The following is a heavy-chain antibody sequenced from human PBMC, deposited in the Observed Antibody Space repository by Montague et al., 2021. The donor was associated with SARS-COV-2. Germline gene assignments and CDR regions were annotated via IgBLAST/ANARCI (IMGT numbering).Heavy chain of an antibody. V-gene: IGHV4-59*01. D-gene: IGHD3-16*02. CDR2: IYYSGST. Sequence: SETLSLTCTVSGGSISSYYWSWIRQPPGKGLEWIGYIYYSGSTNYNPSLKSRVTISVDTSKNQFSLKLSSVTAADTAVYYCARSGGVYDYVWGSYRRRSTNYGMDVWGQGTTVTVSS. CDR1: GGSISSYY. CDR3: ARSGGVYDYVWGSYRRRSTNYGMDV. J-gene: IGHJ6*02.